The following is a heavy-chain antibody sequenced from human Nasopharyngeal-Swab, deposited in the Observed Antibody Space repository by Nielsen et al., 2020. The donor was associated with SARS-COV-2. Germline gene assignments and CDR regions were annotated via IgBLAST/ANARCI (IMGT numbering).Heavy chain of an antibody. V-gene: IGHV3-21*01. CDR3: ARGRGGSYFSYFEY. J-gene: IGHJ4*02. D-gene: IGHD1-26*01. CDR1: GFRDYS. Sequence: GESLKISCVDSGFRDYSMNWVRQAPGKGLEWVSSISSSSSDIYYADSVKGRFTISRDNAKNSLYLQMNNLRAEDTAVYYCARGRGGSYFSYFEYWGQGTLVTVSS. CDR2: ISSSSSDI.